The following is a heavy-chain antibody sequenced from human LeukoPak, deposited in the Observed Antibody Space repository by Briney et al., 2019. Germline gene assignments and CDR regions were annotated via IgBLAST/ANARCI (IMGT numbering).Heavy chain of an antibody. Sequence: PSETLSLTCTVSGGSISSYYWSWIRQPAGKGLEWIGRIYSSGSTNYNPSLKSRVTMSVDTSKNQFSLKVSSVTAADTAVYYCARGGIPASRKGYYYYYGMDVWGQGTTVTVSS. CDR1: GGSISSYY. CDR3: ARGGIPASRKGYYYYYGMDV. V-gene: IGHV4-4*07. D-gene: IGHD6-13*01. CDR2: IYSSGST. J-gene: IGHJ6*02.